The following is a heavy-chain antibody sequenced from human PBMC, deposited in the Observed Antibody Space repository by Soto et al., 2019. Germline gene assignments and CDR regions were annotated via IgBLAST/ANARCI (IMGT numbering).Heavy chain of an antibody. CDR3: AKSPTRRPSPSSSGAGFDY. CDR1: GFTFSSYA. CDR2: ISGSGGST. J-gene: IGHJ4*02. D-gene: IGHD6-6*01. Sequence: GSSLRLSCSASGFTFSSYAMSCVLQGTGAGLEWVSAISGSGGSTYYADSVKGRFTISRDNSKNTLYLQMNSLRAEDTAGYYCAKSPTRRPSPSSSGAGFDYWGQGTLVTVSS. V-gene: IGHV3-23*01.